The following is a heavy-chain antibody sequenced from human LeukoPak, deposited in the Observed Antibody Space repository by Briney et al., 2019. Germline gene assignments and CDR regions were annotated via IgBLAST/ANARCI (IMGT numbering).Heavy chain of an antibody. Sequence: GGSLRFSCAASGFTFSSYWMHWVRQAPGKGLEWVSVIYANGSTYYPDSVKGRFTISRDNSKSSLYLQMNSLRAEDTAVYYCARDHLNHLWFGELSPFDYWGQGTLVTVSS. CDR2: IYANGST. CDR3: ARDHLNHLWFGELSPFDY. J-gene: IGHJ4*02. V-gene: IGHV3-53*01. CDR1: GFTFSSYW. D-gene: IGHD3-10*01.